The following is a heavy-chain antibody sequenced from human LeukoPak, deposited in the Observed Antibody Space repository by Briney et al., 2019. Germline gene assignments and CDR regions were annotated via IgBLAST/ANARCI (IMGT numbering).Heavy chain of an antibody. CDR2: INHSGST. CDR1: GGSFSGYY. D-gene: IGHD6-19*01. CDR3: ARIAVAGTVGYYYYYMDV. J-gene: IGHJ6*03. Sequence: SETLSLTCAVYGGSFSGYYWSWIRQPPGKGLEWIGEINHSGSTNYNPSLKSRVTISVDTSKNQFSLKLSSVTVADTAVYYCARIAVAGTVGYYYYYMDVWGKGTTVTISS. V-gene: IGHV4-34*01.